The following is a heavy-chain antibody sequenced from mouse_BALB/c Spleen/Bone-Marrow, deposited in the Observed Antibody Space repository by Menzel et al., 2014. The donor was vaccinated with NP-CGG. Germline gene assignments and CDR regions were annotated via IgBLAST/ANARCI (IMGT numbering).Heavy chain of an antibody. V-gene: IGHV2-2*02. CDR3: ARNSGGFAY. Sequence: QVQLQQSGPGLVQPSQSLSITCTVSGFSLTSYGVHWVRQSPGKGLEWLGVIWGGGSTDYNAAFISRLSISKDNSKSQVFFKMNSLQANDTAIYYCARNSGGFAYWGQGTLVTVSA. CDR2: IWGGGST. CDR1: GFSLTSYG. J-gene: IGHJ3*01.